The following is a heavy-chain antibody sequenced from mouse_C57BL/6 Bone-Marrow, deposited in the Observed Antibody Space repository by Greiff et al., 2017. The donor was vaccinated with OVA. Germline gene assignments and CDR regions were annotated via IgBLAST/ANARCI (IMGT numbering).Heavy chain of an antibody. V-gene: IGHV1-26*01. CDR2: INPNNGGT. D-gene: IGHD1-1*02. J-gene: IGHJ4*01. CDR3: ARSLWGYAMDY. Sequence: VQLQQSGPELVKPGASVKISCKASGYTFTDYYMNWVKQSHGKSLEWIGDINPNNGGTSYNQKFKGKATLTVDKSSSTAYMELRSLTSEDSAVYYCARSLWGYAMDYWGQGTSVTVSS. CDR1: GYTFTDYY.